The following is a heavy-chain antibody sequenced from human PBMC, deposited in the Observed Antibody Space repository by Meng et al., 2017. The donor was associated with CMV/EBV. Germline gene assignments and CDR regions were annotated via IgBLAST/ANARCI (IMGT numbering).Heavy chain of an antibody. Sequence: QVQLVQTWAEVKKPGASVKASCKAAGYTFTGYYMHWMRQAPGQGLEWMGWINPNSGGTNYAQKFQGRVTMTRYTSISTAYMELSRLRSDDTAVYYCARTPSYSGSQRPFDYWGQGTLVTVSS. CDR1: GYTFTGYY. V-gene: IGHV1-2*02. J-gene: IGHJ4*02. D-gene: IGHD1-26*01. CDR2: INPNSGGT. CDR3: ARTPSYSGSQRPFDY.